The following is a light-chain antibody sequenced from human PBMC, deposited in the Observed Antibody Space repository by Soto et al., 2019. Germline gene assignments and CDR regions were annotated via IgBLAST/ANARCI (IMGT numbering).Light chain of an antibody. J-gene: IGLJ1*01. Sequence: QSALTQPASVSGSPGQSITISCTGTSSDVGGHNSVAWYQHNPGKAPKLMIYDGSIRPSGISSRFSGSKSGNTASLSISGLQAEDEADYYCSSYTSSSTLVFGTGTKLTVL. CDR1: SSDVGGHNS. CDR3: SSYTSSSTLV. V-gene: IGLV2-14*01. CDR2: DGS.